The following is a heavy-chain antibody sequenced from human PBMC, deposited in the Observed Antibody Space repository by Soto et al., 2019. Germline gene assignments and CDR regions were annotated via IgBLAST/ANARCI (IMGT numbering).Heavy chain of an antibody. Sequence: SETLSLTCTVSAVSISSSGYYWGWIRQPPGKGLEWIGSIHYSGTTYYNPSLKSRVTISVDTSKNQFSLRLSSVTAADTAVYSCASHTFGGVIAFDIWGQGTMVTVSS. D-gene: IGHD3-16*01. CDR1: AVSISSSGYY. V-gene: IGHV4-39*01. CDR2: IHYSGTT. J-gene: IGHJ3*02. CDR3: ASHTFGGVIAFDI.